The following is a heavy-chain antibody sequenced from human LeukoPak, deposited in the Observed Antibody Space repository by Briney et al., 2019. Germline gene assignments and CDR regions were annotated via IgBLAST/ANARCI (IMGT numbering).Heavy chain of an antibody. CDR1: GLNFGESA. CDR2: ISADGGSA. CDR3: AKESGKFDY. J-gene: IGHJ4*02. Sequence: RGSLRLSCVASGLNFGESAMHWVRQAPGKGLEWVSLISADGGSAFSADSVKGRFSISRDNSKNSLYLQMDSLRSEDTAMYYCAKESGKFDYWGQGTLVVASS. V-gene: IGHV3-43*02.